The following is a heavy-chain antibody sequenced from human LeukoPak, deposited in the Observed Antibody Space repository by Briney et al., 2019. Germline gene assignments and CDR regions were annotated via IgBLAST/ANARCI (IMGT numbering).Heavy chain of an antibody. CDR3: TTELYYYDSSGYYGLKYFDY. CDR1: GFTFSNAW. V-gene: IGHV3-15*07. CDR2: IKSKTDGGTT. Sequence: GVSLRLSCAASGFTFSNAWMNWVRLAPGKGLEWVGRIKSKTDGGTTDYAAPVKGRFTISRDDSKNTLYLQMNSLKTEDTAVYYCTTELYYYDSSGYYGLKYFDYWGQGTLVTVSS. J-gene: IGHJ4*02. D-gene: IGHD3-22*01.